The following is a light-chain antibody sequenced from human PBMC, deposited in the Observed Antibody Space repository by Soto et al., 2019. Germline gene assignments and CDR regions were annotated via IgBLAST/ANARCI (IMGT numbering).Light chain of an antibody. Sequence: PGERATLSCRASQSISNFLAWYQQKPGQAPRLLIYDASNRATGIPVRFSGSGSGTDFTPTISSLEPEDFAVYYCQQRSTWPPFSFGPGTKVDIK. CDR3: QQRSTWPPFS. J-gene: IGKJ3*01. CDR2: DAS. CDR1: QSISNF. V-gene: IGKV3-11*01.